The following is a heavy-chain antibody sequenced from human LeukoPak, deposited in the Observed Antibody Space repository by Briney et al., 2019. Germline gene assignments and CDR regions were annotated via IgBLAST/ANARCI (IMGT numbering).Heavy chain of an antibody. V-gene: IGHV4-34*01. CDR3: ARDSEYGGNSCAFDI. CDR2: INHSGST. Sequence: PGGSLRLSCAASGFTFSSYAMSWVRQPPGKGLEWIGEINHSGSTNYNPSLKSRVTISVDTSKNQFSLKLSSVTAADTAVYYCARDSEYGGNSCAFDIWGQGTMVTVSS. J-gene: IGHJ3*02. CDR1: GFTFSSYA. D-gene: IGHD4-23*01.